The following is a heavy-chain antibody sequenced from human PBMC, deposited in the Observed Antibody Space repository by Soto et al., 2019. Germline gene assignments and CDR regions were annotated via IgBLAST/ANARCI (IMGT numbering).Heavy chain of an antibody. CDR3: AITAGGAGYDY. CDR1: GYTFTSYG. Sequence: QVQLVQSGAEVKKPGASVKVSCKASGYTFTSYGISWVRQAPGQGLEWMGWISAYNGNTNYAQKLQGRVTITTDTRPSKDDEELRSQRTKNAAGEYWAITAGGAGYDYWGQGTLVTVSS. CDR2: ISAYNGNT. V-gene: IGHV1-18*01. D-gene: IGHD3-10*01. J-gene: IGHJ4*02.